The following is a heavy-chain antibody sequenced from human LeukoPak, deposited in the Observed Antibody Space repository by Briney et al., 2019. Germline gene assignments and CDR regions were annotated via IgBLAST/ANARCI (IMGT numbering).Heavy chain of an antibody. CDR1: GFTFSTYW. CDR3: ARVRSYGWFDP. J-gene: IGHJ5*02. CDR2: IRSDGSDK. V-gene: IGHV3-7*01. D-gene: IGHD1-26*01. Sequence: GGSLRLSCAASGFTFSTYWMGWVRQAPGKGLEWLANIRSDGSDKYYVDSVKGRFTISRDNAKNSLYLQMNSLRAEDTAVYYCARVRSYGWFDPWGQGTLVTVSS.